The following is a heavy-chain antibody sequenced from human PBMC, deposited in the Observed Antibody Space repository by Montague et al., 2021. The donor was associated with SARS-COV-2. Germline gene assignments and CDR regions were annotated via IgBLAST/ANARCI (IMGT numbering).Heavy chain of an antibody. Sequence: SETLSLTCTVSGGSISSSSYYWGWIRQPPGKGLEWIGSIYYSGSTYYNPSLKSRVTISVDTSKDQFPLKLSSVTAADTAVYYCARFPYYYDNWFDPWGQGTLVTVSS. CDR1: GGSISSSSYY. CDR2: IYYSGST. D-gene: IGHD3-22*01. CDR3: ARFPYYYDNWFDP. J-gene: IGHJ5*02. V-gene: IGHV4-39*01.